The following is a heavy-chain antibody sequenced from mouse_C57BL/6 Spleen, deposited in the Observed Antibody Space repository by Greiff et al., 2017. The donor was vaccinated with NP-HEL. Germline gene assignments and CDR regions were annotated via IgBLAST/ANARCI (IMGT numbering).Heavy chain of an antibody. J-gene: IGHJ1*03. CDR1: GYAFSSYW. V-gene: IGHV1-80*01. CDR2: IYPGDGDT. CDR3: ARSITTVVKDWYFDV. Sequence: QVQLQQSGAELVKPGASVKISCKASGYAFSSYWMNWVKQRPGKGLEWIGQIYPGDGDTNYNGKFKGKATLTADKSSSTAYMQLSSLTSEDSAVYFCARSITTVVKDWYFDVWGTGTTVTVSS. D-gene: IGHD1-1*01.